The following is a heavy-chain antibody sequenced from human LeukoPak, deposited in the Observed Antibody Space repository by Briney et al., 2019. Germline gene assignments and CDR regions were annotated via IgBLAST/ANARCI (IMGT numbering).Heavy chain of an antibody. V-gene: IGHV1-24*01. Sequence: ASVKVSCKVSGYTLTELSMHWVRQAPGKGLEWMGGFDPEGGETIYAQKFQGRVTMTEDTSTDTAYMELSSLRSEDTAVYYCATDPITMVRGVIENDYWGQGTLVTVSS. J-gene: IGHJ4*02. CDR2: FDPEGGET. CDR1: GYTLTELS. D-gene: IGHD3-10*01. CDR3: ATDPITMVRGVIENDY.